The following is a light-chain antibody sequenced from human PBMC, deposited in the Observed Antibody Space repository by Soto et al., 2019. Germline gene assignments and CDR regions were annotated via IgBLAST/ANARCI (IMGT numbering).Light chain of an antibody. CDR3: QQLKSNLIT. CDR1: QGINSY. CDR2: AAS. Sequence: DIQLTQSPSFLSASVGDRVTITCRASQGINSYLAWYQQKPGKAPKLLIYAASTLQSGVPSRFSGSGSGTEFTLTISSLQPEDFETYYCQQLKSNLITFGQGTRLEIK. J-gene: IGKJ5*01. V-gene: IGKV1-9*01.